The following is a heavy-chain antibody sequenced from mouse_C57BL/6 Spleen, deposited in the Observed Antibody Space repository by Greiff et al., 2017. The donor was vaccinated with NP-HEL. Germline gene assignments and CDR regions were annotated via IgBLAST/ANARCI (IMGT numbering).Heavy chain of an antibody. V-gene: IGHV1-58*01. CDR3: ARKGYFDV. J-gene: IGHJ1*03. CDR2: IYIGNGYT. Sequence: EVKLVESGAELVRPGSSVKMSCKTSGYTFTSYGINWVKQRPGQGLEWIGYIYIGNGYTDYNEKFKGKATLTSDTSSSTAYMQLSSLTSEDSAIYFCARKGYFDVWGTGTTVTVSS. CDR1: GYTFTSYG.